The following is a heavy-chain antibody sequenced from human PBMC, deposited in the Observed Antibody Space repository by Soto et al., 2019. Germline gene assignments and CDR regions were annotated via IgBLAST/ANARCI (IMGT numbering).Heavy chain of an antibody. CDR3: ARIHFGDATSYYYYGMDV. D-gene: IGHD4-17*01. V-gene: IGHV4-30-4*01. CDR2: IYYTGST. J-gene: IGHJ6*02. CDR1: GGSSSSGDYY. Sequence: PSETLSLTCTVSGGSSSSGDYYWSWVRQPPGKGLEWIGYIYYTGSTFNNPSLKSRVSISIDTSKTQFSLKLSSVTAADTAVYYCARIHFGDATSYYYYGMDVWGQGTTVTVYS.